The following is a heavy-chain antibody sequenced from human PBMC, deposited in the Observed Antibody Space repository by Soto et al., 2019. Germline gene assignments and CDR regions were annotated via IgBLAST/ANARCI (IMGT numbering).Heavy chain of an antibody. D-gene: IGHD4-17*01. V-gene: IGHV3-21*01. CDR2: ISSTTNYI. J-gene: IGHJ4*02. Sequence: GGSLRLSCAASGFTFTRYSMNWVRQAPGKGPEWVSSISSTTNYIYYGDSMKGRFTMSVDTSKNQFSLTLNSVTAADAAVYYCARQRTTVVTQAYFDHWGQGTLVTVSS. CDR3: ARQRTTVVTQAYFDH. CDR1: GFTFTRYS.